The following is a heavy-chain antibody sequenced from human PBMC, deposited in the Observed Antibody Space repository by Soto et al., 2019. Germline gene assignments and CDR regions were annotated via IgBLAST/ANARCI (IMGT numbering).Heavy chain of an antibody. CDR3: ARNWNLALVPAAYFDS. CDR2: VYYTGTT. D-gene: IGHD2-2*01. J-gene: IGHJ4*02. V-gene: IGHV4-39*01. Sequence: PSVTLSLTCTVSNFSVLTSIYYWAWIRQPPGKGLEWVGTVYYTGTTYYNPSLQSRVTISIDTSKNQFSLNLNSVTAADTAVYYXARNWNLALVPAAYFDSWGQGTLVTVSS. CDR1: NFSVLTSIYY.